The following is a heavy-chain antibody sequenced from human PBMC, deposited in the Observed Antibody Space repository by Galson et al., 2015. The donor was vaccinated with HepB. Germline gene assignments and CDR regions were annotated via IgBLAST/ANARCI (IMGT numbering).Heavy chain of an antibody. CDR1: GGSISSYY. CDR2: IYYSGST. J-gene: IGHJ6*02. Sequence: ETLSLTCTVSGGSISSYYWSWIRQPPGKGLEWIGYIYYSGSTNYNPSLKSRVTISVDTSKNQFSLKLSSVTAADTAVYYCARGALEPMYYYGMDVWGQGTTVTVSS. D-gene: IGHD1-14*01. V-gene: IGHV4-59*01. CDR3: ARGALEPMYYYGMDV.